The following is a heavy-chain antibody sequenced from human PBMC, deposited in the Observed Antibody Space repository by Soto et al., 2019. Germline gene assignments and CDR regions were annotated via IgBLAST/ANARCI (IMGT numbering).Heavy chain of an antibody. J-gene: IGHJ4*02. D-gene: IGHD5-18*01. CDR2: MNPDTGHT. Sequence: QVQLVQSGAEVRQPGASVKVSCEASGYIFTSYDFSWVRQAAGQGLEWMGWMNPDTGHTGYAQRFQARLTLTRNTSITTAYMELNSLTSDDTAIYYCARVRKTRYTYESPGGPLSKWGQGTLVTVTS. V-gene: IGHV1-8*01. CDR3: ARVRKTRYTYESPGGPLSK. CDR1: GYIFTSYD.